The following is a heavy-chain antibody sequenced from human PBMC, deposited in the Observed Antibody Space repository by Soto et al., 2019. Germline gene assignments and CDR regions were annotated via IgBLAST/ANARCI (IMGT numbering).Heavy chain of an antibody. V-gene: IGHV4-4*08. CDR2: MYNSGST. J-gene: IGHJ4*02. D-gene: IGHD3-10*01. Sequence: QVQLQESGPGLVKPSETLSLTCTVSGGSISSYYWTWIRQPPGKGLEWIGFMYNSGSTHYNPSLKSPATTSLXXXTXXFALNLRSVTAADTAVYYCASMGYHYGSGSYPLDYWGQGTLVTVSS. CDR1: GGSISSYY. CDR3: ASMGYHYGSGSYPLDY.